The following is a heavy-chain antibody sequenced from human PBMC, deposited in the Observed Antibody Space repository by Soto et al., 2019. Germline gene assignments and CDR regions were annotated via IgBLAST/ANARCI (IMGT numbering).Heavy chain of an antibody. V-gene: IGHV3-21*03. Sequence: KPGGSLRLSCVASGFAFSGYSMNWVRQAPGKGLEWVSSISSSSTYTYYGDSVRGRFTISRDNGKKSLYLQMNSLRVDDTAVYYCARGPSTAVPDYWGQGTLVTVSS. D-gene: IGHD6-13*01. CDR1: GFAFSGYS. J-gene: IGHJ4*02. CDR3: ARGPSTAVPDY. CDR2: ISSSSTYT.